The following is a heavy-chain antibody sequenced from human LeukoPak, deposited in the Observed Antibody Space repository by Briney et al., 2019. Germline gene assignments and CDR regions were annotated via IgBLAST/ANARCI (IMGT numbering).Heavy chain of an antibody. D-gene: IGHD1-26*01. CDR3: ANGHTLPYRYSGSHTTFDAFDI. CDR2: IRYDGSNK. V-gene: IGHV3-30*02. CDR1: GFTFSSYG. J-gene: IGHJ3*02. Sequence: GGSLRLSCAASGFTFSSYGMHWVRQAPGKGLEWVAFIRYDGSNKYYADSVKGRFTISRDNSKNTLYLQMNSLRAEDTAVYYCANGHTLPYRYSGSHTTFDAFDIWGQGTMVTVSS.